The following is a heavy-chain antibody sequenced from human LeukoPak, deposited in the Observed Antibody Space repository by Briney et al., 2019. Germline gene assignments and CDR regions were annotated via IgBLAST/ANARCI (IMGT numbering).Heavy chain of an antibody. CDR3: AKGLYSSSTHWFDP. CDR1: GFTFDDYA. D-gene: IGHD6-6*01. V-gene: IGHV3-9*01. J-gene: IGHJ5*02. CDR2: ISWNSGSI. Sequence: PGGSLRLSCAASGFTFDDYAMHWARQAPGKGREGVSGISWNSGSIGYADSVKGRFTISRDNAKNSLYLQMNSLRAEDTALYYCAKGLYSSSTHWFDPWGQGTLVTVSS.